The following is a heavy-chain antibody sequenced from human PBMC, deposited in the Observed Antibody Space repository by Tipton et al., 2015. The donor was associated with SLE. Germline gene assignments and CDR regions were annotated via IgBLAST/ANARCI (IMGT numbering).Heavy chain of an antibody. V-gene: IGHV3-74*01. CDR2: IDSDGTIT. CDR1: GFTFNRYW. CDR3: AHRGTRSGYYYYFDY. D-gene: IGHD3-22*01. Sequence: SLRLSCAASGFTFNRYWMHWVRQAPGKGLMWVSRIDSDGTITNYADTVKGRFTISRDNAKNSLYLQMNSLRAEDTAVYYCAHRGTRSGYYYYFDYWGQGTLVTVSS. J-gene: IGHJ4*02.